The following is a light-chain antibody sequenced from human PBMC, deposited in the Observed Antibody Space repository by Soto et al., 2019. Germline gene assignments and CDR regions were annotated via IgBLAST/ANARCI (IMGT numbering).Light chain of an antibody. Sequence: QAVVTQPPSVSAAPGQKVTISCSGSSSNIGNNYVSWYQQLPGTAPKLLIYDNNNRPSGIPDRFSGSKSGTSATLGITGLQTGDEADYYCGTWDSSLSAVLFGGGTKVTVL. V-gene: IGLV1-51*01. J-gene: IGLJ2*01. CDR3: GTWDSSLSAVL. CDR2: DNN. CDR1: SSNIGNNY.